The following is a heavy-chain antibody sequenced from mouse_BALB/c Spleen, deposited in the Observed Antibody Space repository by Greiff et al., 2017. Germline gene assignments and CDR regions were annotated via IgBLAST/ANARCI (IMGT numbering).Heavy chain of an antibody. J-gene: IGHJ3*01. CDR2: ISSGGGST. Sequence: DVKLVESGGGLVKPGGSLKLSCAASGFAFSSYDMSWVRQTPEKRLEWVAYISSGGGSTYYPDTVKGRFTISRDNAKNTLYLQMSSLKSEDTAMYYCAREETRTGAWFAYWGQGTLVTVSA. CDR3: AREETRTGAWFAY. CDR1: GFAFSSYD. D-gene: IGHD3-1*01. V-gene: IGHV5-12-1*01.